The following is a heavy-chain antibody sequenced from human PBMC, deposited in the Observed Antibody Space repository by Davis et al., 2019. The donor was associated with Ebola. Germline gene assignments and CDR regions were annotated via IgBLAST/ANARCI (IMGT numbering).Heavy chain of an antibody. CDR1: GFIFSSSA. D-gene: IGHD1-26*01. Sequence: PGGSLRLSCSASGFIFSSSAMHWVRQAPGKGLEYVSGINDRGTTTHYADSVKGRFSISRDDSKNTVYLQLSNLRTEDTAVYFCIKDRSGKYAFDYWGLGTLVTVSS. CDR2: INDRGTTT. J-gene: IGHJ4*02. V-gene: IGHV3-64D*08. CDR3: IKDRSGKYAFDY.